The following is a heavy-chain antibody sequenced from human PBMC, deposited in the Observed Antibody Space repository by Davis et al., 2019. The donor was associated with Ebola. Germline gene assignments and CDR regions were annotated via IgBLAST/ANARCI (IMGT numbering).Heavy chain of an antibody. V-gene: IGHV1-18*04. Sequence: ASVKVSCKASGYTFITYGISWVRRAPGQGPEWMGWISPYNGNTNYAQKFQGRVTMTTDTSTSTAYLELRSLRSDDTSIYYCARGMEQWLVAPLGYWGQGTLVTVSS. CDR2: ISPYNGNT. CDR3: ARGMEQWLVAPLGY. J-gene: IGHJ4*02. D-gene: IGHD6-19*01. CDR1: GYTFITYG.